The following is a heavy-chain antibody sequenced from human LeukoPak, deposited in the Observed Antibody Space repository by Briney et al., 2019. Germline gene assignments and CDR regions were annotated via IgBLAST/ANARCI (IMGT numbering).Heavy chain of an antibody. D-gene: IGHD2-21*02. J-gene: IGHJ4*02. CDR1: GFTFSSYA. CDR3: AKDFLAYCGGDCYFFDY. CDR2: ISGSGGST. V-gene: IGHV3-23*01. Sequence: GGSLRLSCAASGFTFSSYAMSWVRQAPGKGPEWVSAISGSGGSTYYADSVKGRFTISRDNSKNTLYLQMNSLRAEDTAVYYCAKDFLAYCGGDCYFFDYWGQGTLVTVSS.